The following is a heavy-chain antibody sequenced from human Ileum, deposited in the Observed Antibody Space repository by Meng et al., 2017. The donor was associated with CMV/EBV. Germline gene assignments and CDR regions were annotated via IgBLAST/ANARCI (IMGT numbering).Heavy chain of an antibody. CDR1: GYTFDANY. CDR2: ILPRFRRT. CDR3: VVCSVGTCSDSFDF. D-gene: IGHD3/OR15-3a*01. J-gene: IGHJ4*02. Sequence: ASGYTFDANYIHWVRQSPGQGLEWVGSILPRFRRTDLAEKFQGRVTVTSDTSITTAYMEVASLTSDDSALYYCVVCSVGTCSDSFDFWGQGTLVTVSS. V-gene: IGHV1-2*02.